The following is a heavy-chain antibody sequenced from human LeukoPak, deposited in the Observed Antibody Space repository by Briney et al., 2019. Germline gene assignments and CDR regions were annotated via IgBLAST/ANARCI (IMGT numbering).Heavy chain of an antibody. V-gene: IGHV1-2*02. Sequence: VASVKVSCKASGYTFTGYYMHWVRQAPGQGLEWMGWINPNSGGTNYAQKFQGRVTMTRDTSISTAYMELSRLRSDDTAVYYCARVGQYGNSWYPWFDPWGQGTLVTVSS. J-gene: IGHJ5*02. CDR3: ARVGQYGNSWYPWFDP. CDR2: INPNSGGT. CDR1: GYTFTGYY. D-gene: IGHD6-13*01.